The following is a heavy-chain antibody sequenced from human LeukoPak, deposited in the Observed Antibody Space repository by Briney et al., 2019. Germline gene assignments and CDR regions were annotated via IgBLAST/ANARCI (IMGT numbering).Heavy chain of an antibody. J-gene: IGHJ4*02. CDR1: GFTFSTYA. D-gene: IGHD2-8*01. CDR2: VSDGGSDT. V-gene: IGHV3-23*01. CDR3: VKRPSESCTSGGCYFDS. Sequence: GGSLRLSCAASGFTFSTYAMAWVRQAPGKGLEWVSSVSDGGSDTYYADSAKGRFTISRDNSRNTLFLQMHSLRAEDTAAYYCVKRPSESCTSGGCYFDSWGQGTLVTVSS.